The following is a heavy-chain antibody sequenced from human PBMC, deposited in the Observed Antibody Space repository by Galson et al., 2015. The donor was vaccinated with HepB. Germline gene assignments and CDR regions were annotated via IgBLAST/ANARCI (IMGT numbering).Heavy chain of an antibody. CDR3: ARDGIAAAVNPHYYYYYYGMDV. CDR1: GYTFTSYG. Sequence: SVKVSCKASGYTFTSYGISWVRQAPGQGLEWMGWISAYNGNTNYAQKLQGRVTMTTDTSTSTAYMELRSLRFDDTAVYYCARDGIAAAVNPHYYYYYYGMDVWGQGTTVTVSS. V-gene: IGHV1-18*04. J-gene: IGHJ6*02. CDR2: ISAYNGNT. D-gene: IGHD6-13*01.